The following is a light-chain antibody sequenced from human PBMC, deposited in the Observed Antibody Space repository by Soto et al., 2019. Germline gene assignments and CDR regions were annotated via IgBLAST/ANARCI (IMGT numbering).Light chain of an antibody. J-gene: IGLJ1*01. V-gene: IGLV2-8*01. CDR1: SSDVGGYNY. CDR3: SSYAGSNRV. CDR2: EVS. Sequence: QSVLTQPPSASGSPGQSVTISCTGTSSDVGGYNYVYWYQQHPGKAPKLMIYEVSKRPSGVPDRFSGSKSGNTASLTVSGLHADDEADYYCSSYAGSNRVFGTGTKVTVL.